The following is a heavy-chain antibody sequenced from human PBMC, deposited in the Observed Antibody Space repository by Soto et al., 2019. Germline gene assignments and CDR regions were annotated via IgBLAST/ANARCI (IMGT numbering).Heavy chain of an antibody. J-gene: IGHJ6*02. V-gene: IGHV4-34*01. Sequence: SETLSLTCAVYGGSFSGYYWSWIRQPPGKGLEWIGEINHSGSTNYNPSLKSRVTISVDTSKNQFSLKLSSVTAADTAVYYCARDFPLLRYFDWLSRGYYYYGMDVWGQGTTVTVSS. D-gene: IGHD3-9*01. CDR3: ARDFPLLRYFDWLSRGYYYYGMDV. CDR2: INHSGST. CDR1: GGSFSGYY.